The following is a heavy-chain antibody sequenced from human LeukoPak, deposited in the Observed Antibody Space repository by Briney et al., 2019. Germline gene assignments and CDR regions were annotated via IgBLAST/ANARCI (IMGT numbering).Heavy chain of an antibody. J-gene: IGHJ2*01. Sequence: PSQTLSLTCAVSGGSISSGGYSWSWIRQPPGKGLEWIGYIYHSGSTYYNPSLKSRVTISVDRSKNQFSLKLSSVTAADTAVYYCARAVAAAGDWYFDLWGRGTLVTVSS. CDR2: IYHSGST. D-gene: IGHD6-13*01. V-gene: IGHV4-30-2*01. CDR1: GGSISSGGYS. CDR3: ARAVAAAGDWYFDL.